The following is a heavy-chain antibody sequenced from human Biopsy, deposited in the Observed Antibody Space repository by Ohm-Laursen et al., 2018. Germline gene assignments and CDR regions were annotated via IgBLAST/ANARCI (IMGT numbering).Heavy chain of an antibody. Sequence: SQTLSLTCTVSVASITRYYWRWITQPAGKGREWVGHTYKGGNTNHNPSLKSRVSMSVDTSKNQLSLALGSVTAADTAVYYCSRDLPSSYYYAMDVWGQGTTVTVPS. CDR3: SRDLPSSYYYAMDV. V-gene: IGHV4-4*07. J-gene: IGHJ6*02. CDR1: VASITRYY. CDR2: TYKGGNT.